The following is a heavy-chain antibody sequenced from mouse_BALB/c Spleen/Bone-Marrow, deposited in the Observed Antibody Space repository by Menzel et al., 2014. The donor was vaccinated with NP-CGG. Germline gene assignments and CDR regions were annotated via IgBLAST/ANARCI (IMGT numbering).Heavy chain of an antibody. V-gene: IGHV1S81*02. D-gene: IGHD1-1*01. CDR1: GYTFTSYY. CDR3: TRSYYAKEGAWFAY. J-gene: IGHJ3*01. Sequence: QVQLQHPGAELVKPGASVKLSCKTSGYTFTSYYMYWVKQRPGQGLEWIGGINPSNGGTNFNEKFKSKATLTVDKSSSTAYMQLSSLTSEDSAVYYCTRSYYAKEGAWFAYWGQGTLVTVSA. CDR2: INPSNGGT.